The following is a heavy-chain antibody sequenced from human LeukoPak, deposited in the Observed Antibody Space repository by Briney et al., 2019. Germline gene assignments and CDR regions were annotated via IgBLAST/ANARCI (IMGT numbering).Heavy chain of an antibody. J-gene: IGHJ6*03. Sequence: GGSLRLSCAASGFTFSSYGMHWVRQAPGKGLEWVAFIRYDGSNKYYADSVKGRFTISRDNSKNTLYLQMNSLRAEDTAVYYCAKWGASIQLWLKVDYYYMDVWGKGTTVTISS. CDR2: IRYDGSNK. D-gene: IGHD5-18*01. V-gene: IGHV3-30*02. CDR1: GFTFSSYG. CDR3: AKWGASIQLWLKVDYYYMDV.